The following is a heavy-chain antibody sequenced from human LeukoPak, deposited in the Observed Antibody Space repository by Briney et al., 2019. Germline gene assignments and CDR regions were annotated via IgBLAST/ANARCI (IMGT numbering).Heavy chain of an antibody. D-gene: IGHD2-2*01. V-gene: IGHV3-7*03. CDR2: MKPDGSEI. CDR3: AKDSLRTVPKASFDS. J-gene: IGHJ4*02. CDR1: GFTFTTYW. Sequence: GGSLRLSCAASGFTFTTYWMSWVRQAPGKGLEWVANMKPDGSEIFYVDSVKGRFTISRDNSKNTLFLQMNSLRAEDRAVYYCAKDSLRTVPKASFDSWGQGTLVTVSS.